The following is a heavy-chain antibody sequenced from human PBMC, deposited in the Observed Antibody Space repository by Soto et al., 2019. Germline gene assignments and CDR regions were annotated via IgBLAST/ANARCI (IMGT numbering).Heavy chain of an antibody. V-gene: IGHV4-59*01. J-gene: IGHJ4*02. CDR1: GGSISVYY. CDR3: ARGVGSSPPQY. Sequence: SETLSLTCTISGGSISVYYWSWIRQTPGQGLEWIGYIYDSGSPYYNPSLKSRVSISADTSQNQISLKLTSATAADTAVYYCARGVGSSPPQYWGRGTLVTVSS. D-gene: IGHD1-26*01. CDR2: IYDSGSP.